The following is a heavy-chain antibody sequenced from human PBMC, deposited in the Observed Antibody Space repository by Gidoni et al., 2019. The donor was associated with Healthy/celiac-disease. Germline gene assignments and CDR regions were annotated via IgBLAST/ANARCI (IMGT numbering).Heavy chain of an antibody. V-gene: IGHV3-30-3*01. Sequence: QVQLVESGGGVVQPGRSLRLSCAASGFTFSSYAMHWVRQAPGKGLEWVAVISYDGSNKYYADSVKGRFTISRDNSKNTLYLQMNSLRAEDTAVYYCARDGGAQLPPPTAYNFDYWGQGTLVTVSS. CDR1: GFTFSSYA. D-gene: IGHD2-2*01. CDR3: ARDGGAQLPPPTAYNFDY. CDR2: ISYDGSNK. J-gene: IGHJ4*02.